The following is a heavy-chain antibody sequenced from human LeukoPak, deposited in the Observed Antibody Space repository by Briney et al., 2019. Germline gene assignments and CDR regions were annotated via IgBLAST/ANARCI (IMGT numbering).Heavy chain of an antibody. CDR1: GYTLTELS. CDR2: ISAYNGNT. D-gene: IGHD6-19*01. V-gene: IGHV1-18*01. CDR3: ARFGLGKHIEVAGIPFDI. Sequence: ASVKVSCKVSGYTLTELSMHWVRQAPGQGLEWMGWISAYNGNTNYAQKLQGRVTMTTDTSTSTAYMELRSLRSDDTAVYYCARFGLGKHIEVAGIPFDIWGQGTMVTVSS. J-gene: IGHJ3*02.